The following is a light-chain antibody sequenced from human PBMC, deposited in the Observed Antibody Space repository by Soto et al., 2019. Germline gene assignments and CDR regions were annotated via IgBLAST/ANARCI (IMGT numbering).Light chain of an antibody. J-gene: IGKJ4*01. Sequence: EIVLTQSPGTLSLSPGERATFSCRASQSVSSNYLVWFQQKPGQAPRLLIYAASIRATGIPDRFIGGASGTDFTLTISRLEPEDFAVYYCQQYESPPLSFGGGTKVEIK. CDR3: QQYESPPLS. V-gene: IGKV3-20*01. CDR1: QSVSSNY. CDR2: AAS.